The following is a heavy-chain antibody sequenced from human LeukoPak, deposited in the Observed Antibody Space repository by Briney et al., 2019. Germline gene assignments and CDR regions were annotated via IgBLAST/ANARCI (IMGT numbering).Heavy chain of an antibody. V-gene: IGHV4-39*01. CDR2: IYYSGST. J-gene: IGHJ3*02. CDR1: GGSISSSSYY. D-gene: IGHD6-13*01. CDR3: SGPRDSNSWGDAFDI. Sequence: PSETLSLTCTVSGGSISSSSYYWGWIRQPPGKGLEWIGSIYYSGSTYYNPSLKSRVTISVDTSKNQFSLNLSSLTAADTALYLCSGPRDSNSWGDAFDIWGQGTMVTVSS.